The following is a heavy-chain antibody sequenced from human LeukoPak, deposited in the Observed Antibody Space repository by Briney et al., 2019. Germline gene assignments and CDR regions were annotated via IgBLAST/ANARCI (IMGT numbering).Heavy chain of an antibody. Sequence: SETLSLTSAVSGGSSSGYQGNWIRQPPGKGREWMGETNHRGRTTYNPSLKRRVTMSIDTSKNQFSLRLSSVTAADTAVYYCARAYYYYSTGYFGDNYWGQGTLVTVFS. D-gene: IGHD3-22*01. CDR3: ARAYYYYSTGYFGDNY. J-gene: IGHJ4*02. CDR2: TNHRGRT. CDR1: GGSSSGYQ. V-gene: IGHV4-34*01.